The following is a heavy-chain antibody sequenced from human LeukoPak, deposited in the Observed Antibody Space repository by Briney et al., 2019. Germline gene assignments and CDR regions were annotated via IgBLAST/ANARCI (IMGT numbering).Heavy chain of an antibody. V-gene: IGHV1-3*01. CDR1: GYTFTHYA. Sequence: GASVKVSRKASGYTFTHYAVHWVRQAPGQRLEWMGWTNVGNDYTESSQKFQDRLTITSDTTATTVYMELSSLRSEDTAVYYCARDDFSTYPGLNYFDYWGQGSLVTVSS. CDR3: ARDDFSTYPGLNYFDY. CDR2: TNVGNDYT. D-gene: IGHD4-11*01. J-gene: IGHJ4*02.